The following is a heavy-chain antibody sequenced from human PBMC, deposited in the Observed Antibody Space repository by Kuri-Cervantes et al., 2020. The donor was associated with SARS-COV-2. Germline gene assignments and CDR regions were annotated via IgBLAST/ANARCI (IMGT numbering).Heavy chain of an antibody. V-gene: IGHV3-23*01. CDR1: GFTFSSYA. J-gene: IGHJ6*02. D-gene: IGHD1-26*01. CDR2: ISGSGGST. CDR3: AREPRVVGDAGVYYYGMDV. Sequence: GESLKISCAASGFTFSSYAMSWVRQAPGKGLEWVSAISGSGGSTYYADSVKGRFTISRDNSKNTLYLQMNSLRAEDTAVYYCAREPRVVGDAGVYYYGMDVWGQGTTVTVSS.